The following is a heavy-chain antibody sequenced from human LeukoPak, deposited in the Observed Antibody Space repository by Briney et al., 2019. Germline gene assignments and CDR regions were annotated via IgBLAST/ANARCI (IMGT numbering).Heavy chain of an antibody. V-gene: IGHV4-34*01. CDR3: AAESERWLLRS. CDR2: INHSGST. Sequence: SETLSLTCAVYGGSFSGYYWSWIRQPPGKGLEWIGKINHSGSTNYNPPLKSRVTISIDTSNNQFSLKLNSVTAADTAVYYCAAESERWLLRSWGQGTLVTVSS. D-gene: IGHD6-19*01. CDR1: GGSFSGYY. J-gene: IGHJ4*02.